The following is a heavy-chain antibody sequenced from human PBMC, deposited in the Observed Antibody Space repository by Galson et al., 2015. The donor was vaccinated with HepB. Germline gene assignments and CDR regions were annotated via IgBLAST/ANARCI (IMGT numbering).Heavy chain of an antibody. V-gene: IGHV3-30*04. CDR2: IPFDGSNL. CDR1: GFNFSNYA. Sequence: SLGLSCAASGFNFSNYAFHWVRQAPGKGLEWVATIPFDGSNLNYADSVKGRFIISRDTSRKMLFLQMNRLRPEDMAIYYCARDRDFWGFGGMDVWGQGTTVIVSS. J-gene: IGHJ6*02. CDR3: ARDRDFWGFGGMDV. D-gene: IGHD3-3*01.